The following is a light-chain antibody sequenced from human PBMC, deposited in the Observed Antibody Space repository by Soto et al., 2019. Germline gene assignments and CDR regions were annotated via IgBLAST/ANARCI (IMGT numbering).Light chain of an antibody. J-gene: IGLJ1*01. V-gene: IGLV2-14*03. CDR3: SSFTADKTQV. CDR2: DVS. CDR1: GSDVGGYNY. Sequence: QSALTQPASVSGSPGQPLTISCAGSGSDVGGYNYVSWYQQHPGKAPKLIIYDVSSRPSGVSIRFSGSKSVNTASLTISGLQAEDEADYYCSSFTADKTQVFGTGTKLTVL.